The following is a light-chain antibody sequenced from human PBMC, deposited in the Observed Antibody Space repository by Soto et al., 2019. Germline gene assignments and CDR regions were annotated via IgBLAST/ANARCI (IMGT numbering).Light chain of an antibody. CDR1: SSDVGGYNY. CDR2: DVS. CDR3: SSYTSSSPPYV. V-gene: IGLV2-14*01. J-gene: IGLJ1*01. Sequence: QSVLTQPASVSGSPGQSITISCTGTSSDVGGYNYVSWYQQHPGKAPKLMIYDVSNRPSGVSNRFSGSKSGNTASLTISGLQAEEEADYYCSSYTSSSPPYVFETGTKVT.